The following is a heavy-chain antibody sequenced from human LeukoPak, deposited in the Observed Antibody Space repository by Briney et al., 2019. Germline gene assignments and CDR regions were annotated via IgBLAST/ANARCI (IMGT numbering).Heavy chain of an antibody. CDR2: ISYDGSNK. Sequence: GGSLRLSCAASGFTFSSYGMHWVRQAPGKGLEWVAVISYDGSNKYYADSVKGRFTISRDNSKNTLYLQMNSLRAEDTAVYYCAKDPVWFKAAAGDYYFDYWGQGTLVTVSS. D-gene: IGHD6-13*01. V-gene: IGHV3-30*18. J-gene: IGHJ4*02. CDR3: AKDPVWFKAAAGDYYFDY. CDR1: GFTFSSYG.